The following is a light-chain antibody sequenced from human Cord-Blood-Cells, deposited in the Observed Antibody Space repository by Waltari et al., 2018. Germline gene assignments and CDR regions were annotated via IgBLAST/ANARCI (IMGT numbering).Light chain of an antibody. CDR2: AAT. CDR3: QQSYSTPYT. Sequence: IQMTQSPSYLSASVGDRVTITCRASQSISSYLNWYKQKPGKVLKLLIYAATSLQSGVPSRFSGSGSGTDFTLTISSLQPEDFATYYFQQSYSTPYTFGPGTKVDTK. V-gene: IGKV1-39*01. CDR1: QSISSY. J-gene: IGKJ3*01.